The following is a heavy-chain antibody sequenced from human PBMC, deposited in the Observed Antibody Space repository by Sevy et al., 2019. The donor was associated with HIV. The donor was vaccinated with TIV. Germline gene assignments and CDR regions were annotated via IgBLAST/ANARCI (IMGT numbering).Heavy chain of an antibody. CDR2: ISAYNGNT. CDR1: GYSFTSYG. Sequence: ASVKVSCQASGYSFTSYGITWVRQAPGQGLEWMGWISAYNGNTNYAREFQGRLTMTTDTSMSTVYMDLRSLRSDDTAVYYCAFTKGVFGVVMTSFFFDYWGQGTPVTVSS. V-gene: IGHV1-18*01. D-gene: IGHD3-3*01. CDR3: AFTKGVFGVVMTSFFFDY. J-gene: IGHJ4*02.